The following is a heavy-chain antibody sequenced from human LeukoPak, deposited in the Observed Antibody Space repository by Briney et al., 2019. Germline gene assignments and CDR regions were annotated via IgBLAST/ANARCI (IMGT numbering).Heavy chain of an antibody. J-gene: IGHJ4*02. CDR3: AKANEDIVVVVAATWDY. V-gene: IGHV3-23*01. CDR2: ISGSGGST. Sequence: GGSLRLSCAASGFTFSSYAMSWVRQAPGKGLEWVSAISGSGGSTYYADSVKGRFTISRDNSKNTLYLQMNSLRAEDTAVYYCAKANEDIVVVVAATWDYWGQGTLVTVSS. CDR1: GFTFSSYA. D-gene: IGHD2-15*01.